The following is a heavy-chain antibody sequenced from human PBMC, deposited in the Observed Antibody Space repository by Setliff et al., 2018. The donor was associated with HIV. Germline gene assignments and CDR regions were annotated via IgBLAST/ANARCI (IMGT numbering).Heavy chain of an antibody. D-gene: IGHD3-22*01. V-gene: IGHV4-34*12. Sequence: SETLSLTCTVYGGSLTNYYWTWIRQSPGKGLEWIGEIVDSGSATYNPSLQSRVSISLDTSKRQFSLKLSSVSASGTDSSGYYYNYGMDVWGQGTTVTVSS. CDR3: YYNYGMDV. CDR2: IVDSGSA. CDR1: GGSLTNYY. J-gene: IGHJ6*02.